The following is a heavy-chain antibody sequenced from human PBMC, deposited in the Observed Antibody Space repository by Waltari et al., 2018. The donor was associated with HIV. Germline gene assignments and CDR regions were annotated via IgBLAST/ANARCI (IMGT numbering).Heavy chain of an antibody. D-gene: IGHD2-2*01. CDR3: AREYWSSTSCSPNGRLGAFDI. V-gene: IGHV4-4*07. Sequence: QVQLLESGPGLVKASETLSLTCTVSGGTISSYYWSWIWPPAWKGRAWIGRIYTSGSTNYNSSLKSRVTMSIDTSKSQFFLKLSSVTAADTAVYYCAREYWSSTSCSPNGRLGAFDIWGQGTMVTVSS. CDR1: GGTISSYY. CDR2: IYTSGST. J-gene: IGHJ3*02.